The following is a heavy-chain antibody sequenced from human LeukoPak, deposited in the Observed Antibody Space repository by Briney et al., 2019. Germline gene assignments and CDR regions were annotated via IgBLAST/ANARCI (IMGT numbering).Heavy chain of an antibody. CDR1: GFTFSNAW. CDR2: IKSKTDGGTT. J-gene: IGHJ4*02. Sequence: PGGSLRLSCAASGFTFSNAWMSWVRQAPGKGLEWVGRIKSKTDGGTTDYAAPVKGRFTISRDDSKNTLYLQMNSLKAEDTAVYYCARGLAARPEYPFDYWGQGTLVTVSS. D-gene: IGHD6-6*01. V-gene: IGHV3-15*01. CDR3: ARGLAARPEYPFDY.